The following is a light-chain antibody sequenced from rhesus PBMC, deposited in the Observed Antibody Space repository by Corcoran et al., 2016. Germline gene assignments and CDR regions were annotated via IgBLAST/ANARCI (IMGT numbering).Light chain of an antibody. CDR2: DAS. J-gene: IGKJ4*01. CDR1: QGISSY. V-gene: IGKV1-38*01. Sequence: DIQLTQSPSSLSASVGDRVTITCRASQGISSYLAWYQQKPVKAPKLLIYDASNLQSGVPSRFSGGGSGTGFTLTISSLQPEDFAVYYCQQRNSYPPTFGGGTKVEIK. CDR3: QQRNSYPPT.